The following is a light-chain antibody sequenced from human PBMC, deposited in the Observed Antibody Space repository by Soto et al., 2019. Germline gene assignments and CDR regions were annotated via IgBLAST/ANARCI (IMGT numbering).Light chain of an antibody. J-gene: IGLJ2*01. CDR2: LNSDGSH. Sequence: QLVLTQSPSASASLGASVKLTCTLSSGHNTYAIAWHQQQPEKGPRYLMKLNSDGSHNKGDGISDRFSGSSSGAERYLTISRLQSDDEADYYCQTWGTGIQLFGGGTKLTVL. CDR1: SGHNTYA. V-gene: IGLV4-69*01. CDR3: QTWGTGIQL.